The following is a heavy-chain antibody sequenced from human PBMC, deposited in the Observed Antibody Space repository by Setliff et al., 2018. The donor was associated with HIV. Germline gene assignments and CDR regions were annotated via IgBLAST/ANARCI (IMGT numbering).Heavy chain of an antibody. CDR2: IYHGGNT. Sequence: SETLSLTCTVSGGSISSSSYWWGWIRQPPGKGLEWVGSIYHGGNTYSNPSLRSRVTTFVDTSKNQFSLKVTSVSAADTAIYYCVTVVQDDLGVALFDYLGQGTLVTVFS. CDR3: VTVVQDDLGVALFDY. V-gene: IGHV4-39*01. D-gene: IGHD3-3*01. J-gene: IGHJ4*02. CDR1: GGSISSSSYW.